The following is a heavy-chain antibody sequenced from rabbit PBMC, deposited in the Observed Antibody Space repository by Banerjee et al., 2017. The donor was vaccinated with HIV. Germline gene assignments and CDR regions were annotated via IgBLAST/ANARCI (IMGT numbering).Heavy chain of an antibody. CDR3: AREESDGGGHLKL. CDR1: GSDISSNA. CDR2: INTSSGNT. Sequence: QEQLVESGGGLVQPEGSLTLTCKASGSDISSNAMCWVRQAPGKGLEWIACINTSSGNTVYATWAKGRFTISKTSSTTVTLQMTSLTAADTATYFCAREESDGGGHLKLWGPGTL. J-gene: IGHJ4*01. V-gene: IGHV1S45*01. D-gene: IGHD2-1*01.